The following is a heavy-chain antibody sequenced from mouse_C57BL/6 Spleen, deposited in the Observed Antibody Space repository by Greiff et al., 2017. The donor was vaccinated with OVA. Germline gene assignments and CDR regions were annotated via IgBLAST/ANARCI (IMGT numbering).Heavy chain of an antibody. J-gene: IGHJ3*01. D-gene: IGHD2-4*01. CDR2: IWSGGST. V-gene: IGHV2-2*01. CDR1: GFSLTSYG. CDR3: ARDYDYDAAWFAY. Sequence: VQRVESGPGLVQPSQSLSITCTVSGFSLTSYGVHWVRQSPGKGLEWLGVIWSGGSTDYNAAFISRLSISKDNSKSQVFFKMNSLQADDTAIYYCARDYDYDAAWFAYWGQGTLVTVSA.